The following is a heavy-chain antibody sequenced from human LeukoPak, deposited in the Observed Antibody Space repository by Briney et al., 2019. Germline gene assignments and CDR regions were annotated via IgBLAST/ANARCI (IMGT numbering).Heavy chain of an antibody. D-gene: IGHD4-23*01. J-gene: IGHJ4*02. CDR3: AREFGHGRWYFDY. CDR1: GFIFSGYS. V-gene: IGHV3-33*08. Sequence: GGSLRLSCAASGFIFSGYSIHWVRQAPGKGLEWVAVIGNDGNAQYYSDSVRGRFTISRDNSENTLYLQMNNLRTGDTAVYYCAREFGHGRWYFDYWGQGTLVTVSS. CDR2: IGNDGNAQ.